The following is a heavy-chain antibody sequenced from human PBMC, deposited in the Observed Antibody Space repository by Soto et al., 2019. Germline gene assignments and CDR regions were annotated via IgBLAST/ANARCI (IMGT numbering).Heavy chain of an antibody. D-gene: IGHD6-13*01. CDR2: ISAYNGNT. J-gene: IGHJ3*02. CDR1: GYTFTSYG. CDR3: ARFGALIAAAGDAFDI. Sequence: ASVKVSCKASGYTFTSYGISWVRQAPGQGLEWMGWISAYNGNTNYAQKLQGRVTMTTDTSTSTAYMELRSLRSDDTAVYYCARFGALIAAAGDAFDIWGQGTMVTVSS. V-gene: IGHV1-18*01.